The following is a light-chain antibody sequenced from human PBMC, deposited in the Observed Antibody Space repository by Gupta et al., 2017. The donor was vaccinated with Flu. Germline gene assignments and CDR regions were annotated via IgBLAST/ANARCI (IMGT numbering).Light chain of an antibody. V-gene: IGKV3-20*01. CDR2: GAS. CDR3: HLYGSSPRYT. CDR1: QSITSAF. J-gene: IGKJ2*01. Sequence: EIVLTQSPGTLSLSPGERATLSCRASQSITSAFLGWFQHKPGQAPRPLISGASSRATGIPDRFSGSGSGTDFTLTISTLEPEDFAVYYCHLYGSSPRYTFGQGTRLEI.